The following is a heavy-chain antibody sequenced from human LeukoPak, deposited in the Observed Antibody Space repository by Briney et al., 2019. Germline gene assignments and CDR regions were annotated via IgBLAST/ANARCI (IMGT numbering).Heavy chain of an antibody. J-gene: IGHJ4*02. D-gene: IGHD6-19*01. V-gene: IGHV3-21*01. Sequence: GGSLRLSCAASGFXFSSYSINWVRQAPAKGLEWVACISSGSDAVFYADSVRGRFAISRDNAKSSLYLQMNSLRGEDTAVYYCARDSSGWGYFDYWGQGTLVTVSS. CDR2: ISSGSDAV. CDR3: ARDSSGWGYFDY. CDR1: GFXFSSYS.